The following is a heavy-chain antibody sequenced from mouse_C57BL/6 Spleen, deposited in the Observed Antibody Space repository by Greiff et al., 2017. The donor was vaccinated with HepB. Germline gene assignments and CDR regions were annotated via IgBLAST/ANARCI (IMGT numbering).Heavy chain of an antibody. CDR2: IYPGSGNT. CDR3: ARYPYYGSSYWYFDV. V-gene: IGHV1-66*01. CDR1: GYSFTSYY. J-gene: IGHJ1*03. Sequence: QVQLKQSGPELVKPGASVKISCKASGYSFTSYYIHWVKQRPGQGLEWIGWIYPGSGNTKYNEKFKGKATLTADTSSSTAYMQLSSLTSEDSAVYYCARYPYYGSSYWYFDVWGTGTTVTVSS. D-gene: IGHD1-1*01.